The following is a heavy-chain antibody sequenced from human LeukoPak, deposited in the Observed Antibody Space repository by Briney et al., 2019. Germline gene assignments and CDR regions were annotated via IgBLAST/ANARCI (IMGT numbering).Heavy chain of an antibody. V-gene: IGHV4-30-4*01. CDR2: IYYSGST. CDR1: GGSISSGDYY. D-gene: IGHD5-12*01. Sequence: SETLSLTCTVFGGSISSGDYYWSWIRQPPGKGLEWIGYIYYSGSTYYNPSLKSRVTISVGTSKNQFSLKLSSVTAADTAVYYCARAGRMVATPIDYWGQGTLVTVSS. CDR3: ARAGRMVATPIDY. J-gene: IGHJ4*02.